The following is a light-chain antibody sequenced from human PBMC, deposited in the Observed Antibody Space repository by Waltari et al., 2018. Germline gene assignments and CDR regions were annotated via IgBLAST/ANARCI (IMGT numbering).Light chain of an antibody. CDR2: NSN. V-gene: IGLV1-44*01. CDR1: SSNIGGNP. J-gene: IGLJ1*01. CDR3: AAWDDGLSGPGWV. Sequence: QSLLTQPPSVSGTPGQRVTISCSGSSSNIGGNPVNWYQQLPGTAPKLLIYNSNHGPSGVPDRFSGSKSGTSASLAISGLQSEDEAHYYCAAWDDGLSGPGWVFGTGTEVIVL.